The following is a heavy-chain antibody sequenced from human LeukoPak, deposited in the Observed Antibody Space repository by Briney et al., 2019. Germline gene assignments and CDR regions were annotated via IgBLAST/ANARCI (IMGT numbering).Heavy chain of an antibody. CDR1: GGSISSYY. V-gene: IGHV4-59*01. CDR3: ARARMNAFDI. Sequence: SETLSLTCTVSGGSISSYYWSWIRQPPGKGLEWIGYIYYSGSTNYNPSLKSRVTISVDTSKNQFSLKLSSVTAAGTAVYYCARARMNAFDIWGQGTMVTVSS. J-gene: IGHJ3*02. CDR2: IYYSGST.